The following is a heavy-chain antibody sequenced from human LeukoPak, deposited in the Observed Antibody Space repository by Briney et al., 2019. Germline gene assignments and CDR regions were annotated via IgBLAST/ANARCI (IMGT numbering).Heavy chain of an antibody. CDR3: ARKGLTAGLDY. Sequence: TSETLSLTCTVPGGSISTYYWSWIRQPPGKGLEWIGYIYYSGSTNYNPSLKSRVTISLDRSKNQLSLKLSSVTGADTAVYYCARKGLTAGLDYWGQGALVTVSS. V-gene: IGHV4-59*01. CDR2: IYYSGST. J-gene: IGHJ4*02. D-gene: IGHD5-18*01. CDR1: GGSISTYY.